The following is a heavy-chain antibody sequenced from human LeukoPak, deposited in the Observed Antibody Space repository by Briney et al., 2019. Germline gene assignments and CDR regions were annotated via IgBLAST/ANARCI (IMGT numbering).Heavy chain of an antibody. CDR1: GFTFSDHY. J-gene: IGHJ4*02. CDR2: FRNKANSYTT. D-gene: IGHD7-27*01. V-gene: IGHV3-72*01. CDR3: VRTISGDPRYFDY. Sequence: GGSLRLSCAASGFTFSDHYMDWVRQAPGKGLEWVGRFRNKANSYTTEYAPSVRGRFTISRDDSKNSLFLQMNSLKTEDTAVYYCVRTISGDPRYFDYWGQGIMVTVSS.